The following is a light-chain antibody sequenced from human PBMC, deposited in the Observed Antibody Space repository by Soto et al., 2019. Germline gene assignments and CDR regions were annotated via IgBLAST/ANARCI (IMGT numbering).Light chain of an antibody. CDR2: GAS. CDR3: QQYNNWPPWT. V-gene: IGKV3-15*01. CDR1: QSVSSN. Sequence: EIVMTQSPATLSVSPGERATLSCRASQSVSSNLAWYQQKPGQAPMLLIYGASTRATGIPARFSGSGSGTKFTLTISSLQSEDFAVYYCQQYNNWPPWTFGQGTKVEIK. J-gene: IGKJ1*01.